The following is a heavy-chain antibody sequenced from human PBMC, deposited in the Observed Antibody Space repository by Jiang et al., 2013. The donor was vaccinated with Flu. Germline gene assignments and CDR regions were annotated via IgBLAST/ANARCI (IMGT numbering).Heavy chain of an antibody. CDR3: AKDVKEYSSSSY. J-gene: IGHJ4*02. CDR1: GFTFSSYA. Sequence: RLSCAASGFTFSSYAMSWVRQAPGKGLEWVSAISGSGGSTYYADSVKGRFTISRDNSKNTLYLQMNSLRAEDTAVYYCAKDVKEYSSSSYWGQGTLVTVSS. D-gene: IGHD6-6*01. CDR2: ISGSGGST. V-gene: IGHV3-23*01.